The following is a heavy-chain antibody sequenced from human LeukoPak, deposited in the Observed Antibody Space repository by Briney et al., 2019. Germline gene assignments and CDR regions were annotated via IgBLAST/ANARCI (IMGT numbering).Heavy chain of an antibody. J-gene: IGHJ6*03. V-gene: IGHV3-23*01. CDR3: AKSRIELESYYCYMDV. Sequence: PGGSLRLSCAASGFTFSSYAMSWVRQAPGKGLEWVSAISGSGGSTYYADSVKGRFTISRDNSKNTLYLQMNSLRAEDTAVYYCAKSRIELESYYCYMDVWGKGTTVTVSS. CDR1: GFTFSSYA. CDR2: ISGSGGST. D-gene: IGHD1-1*01.